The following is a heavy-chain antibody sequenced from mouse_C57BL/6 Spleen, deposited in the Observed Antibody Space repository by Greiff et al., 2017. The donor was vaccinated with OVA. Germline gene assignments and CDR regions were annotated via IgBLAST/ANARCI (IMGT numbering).Heavy chain of an antibody. CDR3: ASLPRSRAMYY. CDR2: IHPNSGST. Sequence: QVQLQQPGAELVKPGASVKLSCKASGYTFTSYWMHWVKQRPGQGLEWIGMIHPNSGSTNYNEKFKSKATLTVDKSSSTAYMQLSSLTSEDSAVYYCASLPRSRAMYYWGQGTSVTVSS. V-gene: IGHV1-64*01. CDR1: GYTFTSYW. J-gene: IGHJ4*01.